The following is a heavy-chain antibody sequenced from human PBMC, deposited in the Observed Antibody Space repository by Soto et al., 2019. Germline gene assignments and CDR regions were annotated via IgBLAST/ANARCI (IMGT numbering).Heavy chain of an antibody. V-gene: IGHV1-18*01. Sequence: QVQLVQSGVEVKKPGASVKVSCKVSGYTFDSYDINWVRQAPGQGLEWMGWISAYNGDTNYAQKFQGRVTMTTDTSTGTAYMELRSLRSDDTAVYYRVRSNYDILAAHSDYFDYWGQGTLVTVS. D-gene: IGHD3-9*01. CDR3: VRSNYDILAAHSDYFDY. CDR2: ISAYNGDT. CDR1: GYTFDSYD. J-gene: IGHJ4*02.